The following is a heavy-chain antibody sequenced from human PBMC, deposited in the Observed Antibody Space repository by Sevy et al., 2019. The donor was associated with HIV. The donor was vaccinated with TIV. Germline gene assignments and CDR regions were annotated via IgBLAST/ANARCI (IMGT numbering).Heavy chain of an antibody. CDR3: TRDPTEGIAVAGNWYDP. D-gene: IGHD6-19*01. J-gene: IGHJ5*02. V-gene: IGHV3-49*04. CDR2: IRNKAYDGTT. Sequence: GGSLRLSCAASGFTFSSYSMNWVRQAPGKGLEWVGFIRNKAYDGTTEYAASVKGRFTISRDDSKSIAYLQMNSLKTEDTAVYYCTRDPTEGIAVAGNWYDPWGQGTLVTVSS. CDR1: GFTFSSYS.